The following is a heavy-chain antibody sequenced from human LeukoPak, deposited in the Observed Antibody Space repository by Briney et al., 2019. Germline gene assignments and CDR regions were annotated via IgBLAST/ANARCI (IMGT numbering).Heavy chain of an antibody. V-gene: IGHV3-53*01. D-gene: IGHD6-19*01. CDR1: GFTVSSNS. CDR3: ASEKAGHFDY. J-gene: IGHJ4*01. CDR2: IYSGGST. Sequence: GGSLRLSCAASGFTVSSNSMSWVRQAPGKGLEWVSVIYSGGSTYYADSVKGRFTISRDNSKNTLYLQMSSLRAEDTAVYYCASEKAGHFDYWGHGTLVTVSS.